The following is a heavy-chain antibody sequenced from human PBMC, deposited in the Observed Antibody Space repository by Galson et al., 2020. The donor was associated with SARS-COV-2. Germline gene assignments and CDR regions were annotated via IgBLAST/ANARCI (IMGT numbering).Heavy chain of an antibody. Sequence: SQTLSLTCAVYGGSFSGYYWSWIRQPPGKGLEWIGEINHSGSTNYNPSLKSRVTISVDTSKNQFSLKLSSVTAADTAVYYCAREVIVVVPAAIRSRYYYYYYMDVWGKGTTVTVSS. J-gene: IGHJ6*03. D-gene: IGHD2-2*01. CDR2: INHSGST. V-gene: IGHV4-34*01. CDR1: GGSFSGYY. CDR3: AREVIVVVPAAIRSRYYYYYYMDV.